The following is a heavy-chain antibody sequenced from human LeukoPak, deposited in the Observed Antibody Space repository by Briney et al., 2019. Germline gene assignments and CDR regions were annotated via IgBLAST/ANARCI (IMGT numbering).Heavy chain of an antibody. Sequence: GGSLRLSCAASGFTVSSNYMSWVRQAPGKGLEWVSVIYSGGSTYYADSVKGRFTISRDNSKNTLYLQMNSLRAEDTAVYYCARGSGRNGWYVGYFDYWGQGTLVTVSS. D-gene: IGHD6-19*01. V-gene: IGHV3-53*01. CDR2: IYSGGST. J-gene: IGHJ4*02. CDR3: ARGSGRNGWYVGYFDY. CDR1: GFTVSSNY.